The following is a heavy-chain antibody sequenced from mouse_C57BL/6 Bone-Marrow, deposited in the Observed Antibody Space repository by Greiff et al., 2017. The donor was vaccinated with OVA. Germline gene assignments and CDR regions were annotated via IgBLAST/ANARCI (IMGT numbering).Heavy chain of an antibody. CDR2: ISSGGDYI. CDR1: GFTFSSYA. J-gene: IGHJ4*01. CDR3: TREVYYYGSLYAMDY. Sequence: EVQLVESGAGLVKPGGSLKLSCAASGFTFSSYAMSWVRQTPEKRLEWVAYISSGGDYIYYADTVKGRFTISRDNARNTLYLQMSSLKSEDTAMYYCTREVYYYGSLYAMDYWGQGTSVTVSS. D-gene: IGHD1-1*01. V-gene: IGHV5-9-1*02.